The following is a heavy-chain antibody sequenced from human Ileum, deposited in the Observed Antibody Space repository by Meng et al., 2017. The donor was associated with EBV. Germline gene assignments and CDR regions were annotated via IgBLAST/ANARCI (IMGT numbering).Heavy chain of an antibody. CDR2: IRRKTGSTI. D-gene: IGHD1-26*01. V-gene: IGHV3-11*01. Sequence: GINYRDCTFAGVPKLPGKWLECFAYIRRKTGSTISYTDSVNGRFTVSRNNSKNSVYLQMNSLRGEDTAVYYQARPQEGGRYYSPWDSWGQGTLVTVSS. J-gene: IGHJ4*02. CDR1: GINYRDCT. CDR3: ARPQEGGRYYSPWDS.